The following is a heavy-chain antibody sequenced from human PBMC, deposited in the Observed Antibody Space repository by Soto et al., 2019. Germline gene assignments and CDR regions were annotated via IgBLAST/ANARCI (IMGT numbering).Heavy chain of an antibody. J-gene: IGHJ6*03. V-gene: IGHV1-8*02. CDR3: ARGRGDFWSGYYTRIGYYYYMDV. Sequence: ASVKVSCKASGYTFTSYGISWVRQAPGQGLEWMGWINPSGGNTGYAQKFQGRVTMTRNTSISTAYMELSSLRSEDTAVYYCARGRGDFWSGYYTRIGYYYYMDVWGKGTTVTVSS. D-gene: IGHD3-3*01. CDR2: INPSGGNT. CDR1: GYTFTSYG.